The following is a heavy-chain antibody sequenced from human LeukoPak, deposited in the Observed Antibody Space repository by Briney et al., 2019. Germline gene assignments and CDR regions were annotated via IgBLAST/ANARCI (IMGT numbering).Heavy chain of an antibody. J-gene: IGHJ4*02. D-gene: IGHD4-23*01. Sequence: GASVTVSFKASGYTFTSYYMHWVRQAPGQGLEWMGIINPSGGSTSYAQKFQGRVTMTRDTSTSTVYMELSSLRSEDTAVYYCAREVPGGAVVDYWGQGTLVTVSS. V-gene: IGHV1-46*01. CDR1: GYTFTSYY. CDR2: INPSGGST. CDR3: AREVPGGAVVDY.